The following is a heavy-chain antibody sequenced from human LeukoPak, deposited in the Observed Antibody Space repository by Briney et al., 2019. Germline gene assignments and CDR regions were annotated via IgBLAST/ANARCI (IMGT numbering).Heavy chain of an antibody. CDR1: GGSISSYY. J-gene: IGHJ6*03. Sequence: SETLSLTCTVSGGSISSYYWSWIRQPAGKGLEWIGRIYTSGSTNYNPSLKSRVTMSVDTSKNQFSLKLSSVTAADTAVYYCARYGVSGYDDYYYYYMDVWGKGTTVTVSS. CDR3: ARYGVSGYDDYYYYYMDV. D-gene: IGHD5-12*01. V-gene: IGHV4-4*07. CDR2: IYTSGST.